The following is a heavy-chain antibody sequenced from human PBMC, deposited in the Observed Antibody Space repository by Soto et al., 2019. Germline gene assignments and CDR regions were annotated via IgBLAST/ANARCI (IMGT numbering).Heavy chain of an antibody. CDR1: GYTFTSYY. CDR3: ASRTRDCSSTSCPHP. CDR2: INTSGGST. V-gene: IGHV1-46*03. Sequence: GASVKVSCKASGYTFTSYYMHWVRQAPGQGLEWMGIINTSGGSTSYAQKFQGRVTMTRDTSTSTVYMELSSLRSEDTAVYYCASRTRDCSSTSCPHPWGQGTLVTVSS. J-gene: IGHJ5*02. D-gene: IGHD2-2*01.